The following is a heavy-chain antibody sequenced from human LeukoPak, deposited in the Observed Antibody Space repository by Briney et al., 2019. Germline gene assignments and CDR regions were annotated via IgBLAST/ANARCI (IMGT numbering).Heavy chain of an antibody. CDR2: IYYSGST. V-gene: IGHV4-59*01. Sequence: PSETLSLTCTVSGGSISNYYWNWIRQPPGKGLEWIGHIYYSGSTKYNPSLKSRVTISVDTSKKQFPLKLSSVTAADTAVYYCARDGSGSYFNWFDPWGQGTLVTVSS. CDR1: GGSISNYY. J-gene: IGHJ5*02. CDR3: ARDGSGSYFNWFDP. D-gene: IGHD3-10*01.